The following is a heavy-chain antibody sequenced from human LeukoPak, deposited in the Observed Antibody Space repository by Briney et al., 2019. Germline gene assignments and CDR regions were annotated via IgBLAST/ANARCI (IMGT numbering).Heavy chain of an antibody. CDR2: ISSSGSTI. V-gene: IGHV3-48*03. CDR1: GFIFSSYE. D-gene: IGHD5-12*01. J-gene: IGHJ4*02. Sequence: PGGSLRLSCAASGFIFSSYEMNWVRQAPGKGLEWVSYISSSGSTIYYADSVKGRFTISRDNAKNSLYLQMNSLRAEDTAVYYCARVHIVATHDYWGQGTLVTVSS. CDR3: ARVHIVATHDY.